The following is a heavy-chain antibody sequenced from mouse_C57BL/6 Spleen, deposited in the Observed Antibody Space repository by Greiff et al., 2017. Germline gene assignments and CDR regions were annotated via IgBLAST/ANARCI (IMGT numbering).Heavy chain of an antibody. Sequence: VQGVESGAELARPGASVKMSCKASGYTFTSYTMHWVKQRPGQGLEWIGYINPSSGYTKYNQKFKDKATLTADKSSSTAYMQLSSLTSEDSAVYYCASSSFFAYWGQGTLVTVSA. J-gene: IGHJ3*01. CDR3: ASSSFFAY. CDR1: GYTFTSYT. CDR2: INPSSGYT. V-gene: IGHV1-4*01.